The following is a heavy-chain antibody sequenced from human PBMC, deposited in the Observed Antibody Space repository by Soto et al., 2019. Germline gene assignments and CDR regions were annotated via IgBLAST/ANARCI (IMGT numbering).Heavy chain of an antibody. V-gene: IGHV4-34*01. CDR2: INHSGST. J-gene: IGHJ4*02. D-gene: IGHD5-18*01. Sequence: SETLSLICAVYGGSFSGYYWSWIRQPPGKGLEWIGEINHSGSTNYNPSLKSRVTISVDTSKNQFSLKLSSVTAADTAVYYCARGLRGYSYGRLDYWGQGTLVTVSS. CDR1: GGSFSGYY. CDR3: ARGLRGYSYGRLDY.